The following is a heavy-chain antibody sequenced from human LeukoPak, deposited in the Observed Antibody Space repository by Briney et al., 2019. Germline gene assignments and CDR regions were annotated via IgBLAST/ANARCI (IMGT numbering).Heavy chain of an antibody. CDR3: ATQRFSGGGYYYGMDV. CDR1: GFTVSSNY. CDR2: IYSGGST. D-gene: IGHD2-15*01. J-gene: IGHJ6*02. Sequence: GGSLRLSCTASGFTVSSNYMTWVRQAPGKGLKWVSVIYSGGSTHYAGSVKGRFTISRANSKNTLYLQMNSLRAEDTAVYYCATQRFSGGGYYYGMDVWGQGTTVTVSS. V-gene: IGHV3-53*01.